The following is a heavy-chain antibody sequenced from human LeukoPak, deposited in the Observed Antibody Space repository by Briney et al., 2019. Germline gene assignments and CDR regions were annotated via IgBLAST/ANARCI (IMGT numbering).Heavy chain of an antibody. CDR3: ARDLEITMIVVVPDAFDI. Sequence: GGSLRLSCAASGFTFSSYSMNWVRQAPGKGLEWVSSISSSSYIYYADSVKGRFTISRDNAKNSLYLQMNSLRAEDTAVYYCARDLEITMIVVVPDAFDIWGQGTMVTVSS. J-gene: IGHJ3*02. D-gene: IGHD3-22*01. V-gene: IGHV3-21*01. CDR2: ISSSSYI. CDR1: GFTFSSYS.